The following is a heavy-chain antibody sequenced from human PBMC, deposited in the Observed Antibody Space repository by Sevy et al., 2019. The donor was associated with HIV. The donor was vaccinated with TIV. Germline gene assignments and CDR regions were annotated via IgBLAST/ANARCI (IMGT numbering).Heavy chain of an antibody. CDR2: ISGSGGST. CDR1: GFTFSSYA. Sequence: GGSLRLSCAASGFTFSSYAMSWVRQAPGKGLEWVSAISGSGGSTYYADSVKGRFTISRDNSKNTLYLQMNSLRAEDTAVYYCARAFDCSGGSCYSSFDYWGQGTLVTVSS. CDR3: ARAFDCSGGSCYSSFDY. J-gene: IGHJ4*02. D-gene: IGHD2-15*01. V-gene: IGHV3-23*01.